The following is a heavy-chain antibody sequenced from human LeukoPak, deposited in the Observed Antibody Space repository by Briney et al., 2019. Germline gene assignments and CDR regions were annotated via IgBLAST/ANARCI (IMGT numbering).Heavy chain of an antibody. CDR3: AKSTLWFGELSAPFDY. D-gene: IGHD3-10*01. CDR2: ISGSGGST. Sequence: GGSLRLSCAASGFTFSSYAMSWVRQAPGMGLEWVSAISGSGGSTYYADSVKGRFTISRDNSKNTLYLQMNSLRAEDTAVYYCAKSTLWFGELSAPFDYWGQGTLVTVSS. J-gene: IGHJ4*02. CDR1: GFTFSSYA. V-gene: IGHV3-23*01.